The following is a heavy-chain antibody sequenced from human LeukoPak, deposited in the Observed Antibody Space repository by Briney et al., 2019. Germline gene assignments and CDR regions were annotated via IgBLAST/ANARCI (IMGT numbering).Heavy chain of an antibody. CDR2: VHYSGST. CDR1: GDSISSYH. D-gene: IGHD2-2*01. V-gene: IGHV4-59*01. CDR3: AREAGYCSSTNCYSWFDP. J-gene: IGHJ5*02. Sequence: SETLSLTCTVSGDSISSYHWSWIRQPPGKGLEWIGLVHYSGSTRYNPSLKSRVTMSVDTSKNQFFLKLSSVTAADTAVYYCAREAGYCSSTNCYSWFDPWGQGTLVTVSS.